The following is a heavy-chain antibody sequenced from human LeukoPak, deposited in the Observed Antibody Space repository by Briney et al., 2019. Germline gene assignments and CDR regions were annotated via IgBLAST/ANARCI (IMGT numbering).Heavy chain of an antibody. CDR1: GFTFSSYA. V-gene: IGHV3-30*01. CDR2: ISYDGSNK. Sequence: GGSLRLSCAASGFTFSSYAMHWVRQAPGKGLEWVAVISYDGSNKYYADSVKGRFTISRDNSKNTLYLQMNSLRAEDTAVYYCARAPEVGATEGFDYWGQGTLVTVSS. CDR3: ARAPEVGATEGFDY. J-gene: IGHJ4*02. D-gene: IGHD1-26*01.